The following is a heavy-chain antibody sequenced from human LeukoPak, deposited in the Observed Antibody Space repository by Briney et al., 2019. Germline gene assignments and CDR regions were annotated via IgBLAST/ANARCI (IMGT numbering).Heavy chain of an antibody. CDR1: GFTFSSYA. Sequence: GRSLRLSCAASGFTFSSYAMNWVRQAPGKGLEWVSAISCSGGSTYYADSVKGRFTISRDNSKNTLYLQMNSLRAEDTAVYYCARYYDFWSGYPDYWGQGTLVTVSS. J-gene: IGHJ4*02. CDR2: ISCSGGST. CDR3: ARYYDFWSGYPDY. V-gene: IGHV3-23*01. D-gene: IGHD3/OR15-3a*01.